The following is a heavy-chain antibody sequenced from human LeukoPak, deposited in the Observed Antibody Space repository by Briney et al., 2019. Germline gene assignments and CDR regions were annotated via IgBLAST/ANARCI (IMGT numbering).Heavy chain of an antibody. D-gene: IGHD6-19*01. J-gene: IGHJ4*02. CDR2: ISSSSSYI. CDR1: GFTFSSYS. Sequence: GGSLRLSCAASGFTFSSYSMYWVRQAPGKGLEWVSSISSSSSYIYYADSVKGRFTISRDNAKNSLYLQMNSLRAEDTAVYYCARVGIAVDGGDYWGQGTLVTVSS. V-gene: IGHV3-21*01. CDR3: ARVGIAVDGGDY.